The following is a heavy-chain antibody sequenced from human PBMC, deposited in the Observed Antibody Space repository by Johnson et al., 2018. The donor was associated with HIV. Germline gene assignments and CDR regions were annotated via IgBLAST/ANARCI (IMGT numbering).Heavy chain of an antibody. CDR2: IRYDGSNK. Sequence: QVQLVESGGGVVQPGGSLRLSCAASGFTFSSYGMHWVRQAPGKGLEWVAVIRYDGSNKYYADSVKGRFTISRDNSKNTLYLQMNSLRAEDTAVYYCGKEQPARAFDIWGQGTMVTVSS. CDR3: GKEQPARAFDI. CDR1: GFTFSSYG. V-gene: IGHV3-30*02. J-gene: IGHJ3*02. D-gene: IGHD5-18*01.